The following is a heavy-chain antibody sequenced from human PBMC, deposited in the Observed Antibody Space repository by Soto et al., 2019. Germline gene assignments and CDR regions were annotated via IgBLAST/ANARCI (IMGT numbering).Heavy chain of an antibody. CDR2: IYYSGST. CDR3: ARGGADFWSGYGWFDP. J-gene: IGHJ5*02. Sequence: QVQLQESGPALVKPSETLCLTCTVSGGSISSYYWSWIRQPPGKGLEWIGYIYYSGSTNYNPSLKSRVTISVVTSKNQFSRKLSSETAADTAVYYCARGGADFWSGYGWFDPWGQGTLVTVSS. D-gene: IGHD3-3*01. CDR1: GGSISSYY. V-gene: IGHV4-59*01.